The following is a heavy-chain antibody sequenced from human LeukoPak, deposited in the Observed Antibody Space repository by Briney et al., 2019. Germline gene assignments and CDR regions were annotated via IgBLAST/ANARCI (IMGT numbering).Heavy chain of an antibody. V-gene: IGHV3-11*04. Sequence: GGSLRLSCAASGFTSSSYWMSWIRQAPGKGLEWVSYISSSGSTIYYADSVKGRFIISRDNAKNSLYLQMNSLRAEDTAVYYCARATDYYDSSGYYPNWFDPWGQGTLVTVSS. CDR2: ISSSGSTI. CDR1: GFTSSSYW. CDR3: ARATDYYDSSGYYPNWFDP. J-gene: IGHJ5*02. D-gene: IGHD3-22*01.